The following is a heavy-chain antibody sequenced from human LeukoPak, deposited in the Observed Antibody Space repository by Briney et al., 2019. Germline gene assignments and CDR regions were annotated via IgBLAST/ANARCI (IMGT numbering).Heavy chain of an antibody. CDR2: INPNSGGT. V-gene: IGHV1-2*02. J-gene: IGHJ6*02. CDR3: ARADQLESYYYYGMDG. Sequence: ASVKVSCKASGYTFTGYYMHWVRQAPGQGLEWMGWINPNSGGTNYAQKFQGRVTMTRDTSISTAYMELSRLRSDDTAVYYCARADQLESYYYYGMDGGSQGTTVTVSS. D-gene: IGHD2-2*01. CDR1: GYTFTGYY.